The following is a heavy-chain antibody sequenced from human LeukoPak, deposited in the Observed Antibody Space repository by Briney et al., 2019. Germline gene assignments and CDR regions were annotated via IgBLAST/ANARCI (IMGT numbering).Heavy chain of an antibody. CDR2: IYYSGST. D-gene: IGHD3-22*01. V-gene: IGHV4-31*11. Sequence: PPETLSLTCAVYGGSFSGYYWSWIRQHPGKGLEWIGYIYYSGSTYYNPSLKSRVTISVDTSKNQFSLKLSSVTAADTAVYYCARAQDDSSGYPPYYFDYWGQGTLVTVDS. J-gene: IGHJ4*02. CDR3: ARAQDDSSGYPPYYFDY. CDR1: GGSFSGYY.